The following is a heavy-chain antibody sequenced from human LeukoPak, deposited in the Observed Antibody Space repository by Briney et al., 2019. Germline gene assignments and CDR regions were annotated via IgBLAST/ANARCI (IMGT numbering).Heavy chain of an antibody. CDR3: AKAGRGYSYGSYNWFDP. V-gene: IGHV3-30*18. Sequence: PGRSLRLSCAASGFTFSSYGMHWVRQAPGKGLEWVAVISYDGSNKYYADSVKGRFTISRDNAKNSLYLQMNSLRAEDTALYYCAKAGRGYSYGSYNWFDPWGQGTLVTVSS. D-gene: IGHD5-18*01. CDR2: ISYDGSNK. CDR1: GFTFSSYG. J-gene: IGHJ5*02.